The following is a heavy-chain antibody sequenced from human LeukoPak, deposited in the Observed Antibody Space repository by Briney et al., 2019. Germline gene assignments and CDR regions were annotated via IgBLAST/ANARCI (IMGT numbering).Heavy chain of an antibody. CDR2: IKQDGSEK. CDR3: AAKFGNHCSGGSCLLGY. D-gene: IGHD2-15*01. V-gene: IGHV3-7*01. J-gene: IGHJ4*02. Sequence: PGGSLRLSCAASGFTFSSYWMSWVRQAPGKGLEWVANIKQDGSEKYYVDSVKGRFTISRDNAKNSLYLQMNSLRAEDTAVYYCAAKFGNHCSGGSCLLGYWGQGTLVTVSS. CDR1: GFTFSSYW.